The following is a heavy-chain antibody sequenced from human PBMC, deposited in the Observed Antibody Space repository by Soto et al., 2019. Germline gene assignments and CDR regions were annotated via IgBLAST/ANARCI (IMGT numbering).Heavy chain of an antibody. V-gene: IGHV1-69*01. CDR3: ARDSFRDGYAY. Sequence: QVQLVQSGAEVKKPGSSVQVSCKASAGTLSSYAIFWVRQAPGPGLEWMRGIIPIFGTAKYAQKFQGRVTITADESTTTAYIELSSLRSEDTAVYYCARDSFRDGYAYWGQGTLVTVSS. CDR2: IIPIFGTA. CDR1: AGTLSSYA. D-gene: IGHD5-12*01. J-gene: IGHJ4*02.